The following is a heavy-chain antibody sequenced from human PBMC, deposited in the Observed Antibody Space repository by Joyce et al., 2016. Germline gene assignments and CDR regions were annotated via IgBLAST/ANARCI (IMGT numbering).Heavy chain of an antibody. V-gene: IGHV4-59*01. J-gene: IGHJ4*02. Sequence: QVQLQESGPGLVKPSETLSLTCTVSGGSISSYYWSWIRQPPGKGLEWIGYIYYRGSTNNNPSLKSRVTTSVDTSKNQFSLKLSSVTAADTAVYYCARLSYISSLEVLDYWGQGTLVTVSS. CDR2: IYYRGST. CDR3: ARLSYISSLEVLDY. D-gene: IGHD6-6*01. CDR1: GGSISSYY.